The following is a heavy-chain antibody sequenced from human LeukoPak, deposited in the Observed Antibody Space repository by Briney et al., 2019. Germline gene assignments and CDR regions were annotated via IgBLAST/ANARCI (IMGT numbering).Heavy chain of an antibody. CDR3: ARALSPDYGDYDNWFDP. V-gene: IGHV1-3*01. J-gene: IGHJ5*02. CDR1: GYTFSSYA. D-gene: IGHD4-17*01. Sequence: GASVKVSCKASGYTFSSYAMHWVRQAPGQRLEWMGWINAGNGNTKYSQKFQGRVTITRDTSASTAYMELSSLRSEDTAVYYCARALSPDYGDYDNWFDPWGQGTLVTVSS. CDR2: INAGNGNT.